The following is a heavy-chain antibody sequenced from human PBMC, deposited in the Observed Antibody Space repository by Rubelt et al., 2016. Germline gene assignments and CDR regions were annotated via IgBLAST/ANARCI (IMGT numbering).Heavy chain of an antibody. Sequence: GGGLVQPGGSLRLSCAASGFTFSTYAMTWVRQAPGKGLEWVSTIGGSGSSKSYADSVRGRFTISRDNARNSLYLQMNSLRVEDTALYYCARGGYPRTWGQGTLVTVSS. D-gene: IGHD5-18*01. J-gene: IGHJ5*02. CDR2: IGGSGSSK. CDR1: GFTFSTYA. V-gene: IGHV3-23*01. CDR3: ARGGYPRT.